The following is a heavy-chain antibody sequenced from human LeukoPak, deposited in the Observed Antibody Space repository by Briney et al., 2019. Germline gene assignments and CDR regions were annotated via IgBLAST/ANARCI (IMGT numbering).Heavy chain of an antibody. V-gene: IGHV1-18*01. J-gene: IGHJ6*03. CDR2: ISAYNGNT. D-gene: IGHD6-13*01. CDR3: ARDISSWRYYYYYYMDV. CDR1: GYTFTSYG. Sequence: ASVKVSCKASGYTFTSYGISWVRQAPGQGPEWMGWISAYNGNTNYAQKLQGRVTMTTDTSTSTAYMELRSLRSDDTAVYYCARDISSWRYYYYYYMDVWGKGTTVTISS.